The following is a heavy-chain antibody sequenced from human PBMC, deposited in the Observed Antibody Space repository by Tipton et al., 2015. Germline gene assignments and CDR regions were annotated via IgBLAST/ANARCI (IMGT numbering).Heavy chain of an antibody. V-gene: IGHV4-61*01. CDR3: ARFRYYGSGTERGYFHGLDV. Sequence: TLSLTCTVSGGSVSSHNYYWSWVRQPPGTGLEWIGYISYSGSTNYNPSLKSRVSISVDTSKSQFFLKLNSVTAADTAVYYCARFRYYGSGTERGYFHGLDVWGQGTTVTVSS. J-gene: IGHJ6*02. CDR1: GGSVSSHNYY. CDR2: ISYSGST. D-gene: IGHD3-10*01.